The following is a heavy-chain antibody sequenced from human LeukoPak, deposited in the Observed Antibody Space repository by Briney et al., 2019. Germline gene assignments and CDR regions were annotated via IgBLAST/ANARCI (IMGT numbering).Heavy chain of an antibody. CDR3: TFRLRFLEWSPLEDSYYGMDV. V-gene: IGHV3-15*07. D-gene: IGHD3-3*01. Sequence: GGSLRLSCAASGFTFSNAWMNWVRQAPGKGLEWVGRIKSKTDGGTTDYAAPVKGRFTISRDDSKNTLYLQMNSLKTEDTAVYCCTFRLRFLEWSPLEDSYYGMDVWGQGTTVTVSS. J-gene: IGHJ6*02. CDR1: GFTFSNAW. CDR2: IKSKTDGGTT.